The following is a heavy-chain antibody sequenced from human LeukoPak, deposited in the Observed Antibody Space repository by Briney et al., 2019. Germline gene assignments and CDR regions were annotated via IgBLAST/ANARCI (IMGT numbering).Heavy chain of an antibody. D-gene: IGHD2-2*01. CDR1: GYTSTSYG. J-gene: IGHJ4*02. Sequence: ASVKVSCKASGYTSTSYGISWVRQAPGQGLEWMGWISAYNGNTDYAQKFQGRVTMTTDTSTSTAYMDLRSLRSDDTAVYYCARVGAYCTSTSCFDYWGLGTLVTVSS. CDR2: ISAYNGNT. CDR3: ARVGAYCTSTSCFDY. V-gene: IGHV1-18*01.